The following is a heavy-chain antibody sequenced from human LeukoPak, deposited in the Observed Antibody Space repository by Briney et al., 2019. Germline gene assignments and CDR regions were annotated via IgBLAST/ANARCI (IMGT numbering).Heavy chain of an antibody. CDR1: AFTFSSYG. CDR2: VSRSGGST. D-gene: IGHD3-3*01. CDR3: AKGVWSAYYQ. V-gene: IGHV3-23*01. J-gene: IGHJ4*02. Sequence: PGGSLRLSCAASAFTFSSYGMSWVRQAPGKGLEWVSTVSRSGGSTNYADSVKGRFIISRDNSKNTLYLQMNSMRDEDTAVYYCAKGVWSAYYQWGQGTLVTVSS.